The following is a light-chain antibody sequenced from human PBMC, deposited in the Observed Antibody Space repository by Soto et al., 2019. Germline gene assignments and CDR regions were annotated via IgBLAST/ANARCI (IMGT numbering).Light chain of an antibody. V-gene: IGLV2-14*01. CDR3: SSYTSSSSVI. Sequence: QSALTQPASVSGSPGQSITISCTGTSSDVGGYIYVSWYQQHPGKAPKLMIYDVSYRPSGVSNRFSGSKSGNTASLTISGLQAEDEADYYCSSYTSSSSVIFGGGTKLTVL. J-gene: IGLJ2*01. CDR1: SSDVGGYIY. CDR2: DVS.